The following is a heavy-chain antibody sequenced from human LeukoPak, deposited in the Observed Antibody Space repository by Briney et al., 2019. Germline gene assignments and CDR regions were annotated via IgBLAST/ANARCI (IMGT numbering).Heavy chain of an antibody. Sequence: PGGSLRLSCAASGFTFSSYAMHWVRQAPGKGLEWVAVISYDGSNKYYADSVKGRFTISRDNSKNTLYLQMNSLRAEDTAVYYCERDVGGIAVVVAATSYFDYWGQGTLVTVSS. CDR1: GFTFSSYA. D-gene: IGHD2-15*01. V-gene: IGHV3-30-3*01. CDR3: ERDVGGIAVVVAATSYFDY. J-gene: IGHJ4*02. CDR2: ISYDGSNK.